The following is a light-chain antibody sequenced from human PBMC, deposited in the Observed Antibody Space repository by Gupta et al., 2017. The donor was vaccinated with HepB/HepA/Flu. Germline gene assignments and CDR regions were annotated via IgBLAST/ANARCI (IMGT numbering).Light chain of an antibody. CDR1: NIEAKS. V-gene: IGLV3-21*02. CDR2: DDS. CDR3: QVWDSTTDLVV. Sequence: SYVLTQPPSVSVPPGETARLTCGGNNIEAKSVHWYQLKPGQAPAVVVYDDSDRPSGIPDRFSGSTSGNTATLTISRVEAEDEADYYCQVWDSTTDLVVFGGGTKLTVL. J-gene: IGLJ2*01.